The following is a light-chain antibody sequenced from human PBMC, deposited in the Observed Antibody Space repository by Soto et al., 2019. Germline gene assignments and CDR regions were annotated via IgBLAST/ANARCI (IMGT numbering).Light chain of an antibody. CDR3: GTWDNSLSGEV. J-gene: IGLJ2*01. Sequence: QSVLTQPPSVSTAPGQRVTISCSGSSSNIASNYVSWFQQFPGTAPKLVIYDNNKRPSGIPDRFSGSKSGTSATLDITGLQTGDEADYYCGTWDNSLSGEVFGGGTKLTVL. CDR1: SSNIASNY. V-gene: IGLV1-51*01. CDR2: DNN.